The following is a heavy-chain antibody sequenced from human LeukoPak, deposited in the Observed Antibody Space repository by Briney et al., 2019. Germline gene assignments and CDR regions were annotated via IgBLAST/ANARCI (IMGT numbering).Heavy chain of an antibody. J-gene: IGHJ4*02. Sequence: GGSLRLSCAASGFTFSSYAVSWVRQAPGKGLEWVSAIIGSGAGTYYADSVKGRFTISRDNSKNTLYLQMNSLRAEDTAVYYCAKVWGGWYYFDYWGQGTLVTVSS. CDR2: IIGSGAGT. CDR3: AKVWGGWYYFDY. D-gene: IGHD6-19*01. V-gene: IGHV3-23*01. CDR1: GFTFSSYA.